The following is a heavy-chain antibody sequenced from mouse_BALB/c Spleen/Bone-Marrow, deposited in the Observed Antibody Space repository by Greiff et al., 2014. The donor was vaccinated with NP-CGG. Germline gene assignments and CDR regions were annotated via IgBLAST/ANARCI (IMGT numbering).Heavy chain of an antibody. J-gene: IGHJ4*01. CDR1: GYRFTDYG. Sequence: VQLQQSGAELVRPGISVKISCKGSGYRFTDYGIHWVRQSHAKSLEWIGVLITYYGDASYNPRFKGKATMTVDKSSSTAYMESARLTSEDSAIYDCARWDGKYAMDYWGQGTSVTVSS. D-gene: IGHD2-1*01. V-gene: IGHV1S137*01. CDR3: ARWDGKYAMDY. CDR2: LITYYGDA.